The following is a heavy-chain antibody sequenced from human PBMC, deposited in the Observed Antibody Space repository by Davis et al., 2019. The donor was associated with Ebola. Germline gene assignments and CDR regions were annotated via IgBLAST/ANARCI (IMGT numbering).Heavy chain of an antibody. J-gene: IGHJ4*02. CDR3: ARVYSRDWVGSYFDY. V-gene: IGHV3-9*01. D-gene: IGHD6-19*01. CDR1: GFTFDDYA. Sequence: PGGSLRLSCAASGFTFDDYAMHLVRQAPGKGLEWVSGISWNSGNIGYADSVKCRFTISRDNAKNSLYLQMNSLKTEDTAVYYCARVYSRDWVGSYFDYWGQGSLVTVSS. CDR2: ISWNSGNI.